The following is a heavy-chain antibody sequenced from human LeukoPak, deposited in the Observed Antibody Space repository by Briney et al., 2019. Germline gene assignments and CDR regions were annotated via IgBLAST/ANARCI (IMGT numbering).Heavy chain of an antibody. J-gene: IGHJ4*02. V-gene: IGHV1-69*05. CDR3: AKAKVPYNWNYGSTPGDY. Sequence: SVKVSCKASGGTFSSYAISWVRQAPGQGLEWMGRIIPIFGTANYAQKFQGRVTITTDESTSTAYMELSSLRSEDTAVYYCAKAKVPYNWNYGSTPGDYWGQGTLVTVSS. CDR1: GGTFSSYA. D-gene: IGHD1-7*01. CDR2: IIPIFGTA.